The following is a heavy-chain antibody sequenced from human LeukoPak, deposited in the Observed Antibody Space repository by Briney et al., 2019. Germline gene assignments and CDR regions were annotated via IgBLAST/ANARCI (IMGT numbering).Heavy chain of an antibody. CDR1: GGXISSYY. CDR2: IHYSGST. CDR3: AGGVDYYDSSGP. V-gene: IGHV4-59*01. D-gene: IGHD3-22*01. Sequence: PSETLSLTCSVSGGXISSYYCSWIRQPPGKGLEWIGYIHYSGSTNYNPSLKSRVSISVDTSKNQFSLKLSSVTDADTAVYYCAGGVDYYDSSGPWGQGTLVTVSS. J-gene: IGHJ5*02.